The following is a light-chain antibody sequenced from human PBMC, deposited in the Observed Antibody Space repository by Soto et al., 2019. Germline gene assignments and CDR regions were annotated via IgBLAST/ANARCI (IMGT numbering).Light chain of an antibody. CDR2: EVS. CDR3: SSYTSSSTPYYV. V-gene: IGLV2-14*01. CDR1: SSDVGGYNY. Sequence: QSALTQPASVSGSPGQSITISCTGTSSDVGGYNYVSWYQQHPGKAPKLMIYEVSNRPSGVSNRFSGSKSGNTASLTISGLQAEDEADDYCSSYTSSSTPYYVFGTGTKLTVL. J-gene: IGLJ1*01.